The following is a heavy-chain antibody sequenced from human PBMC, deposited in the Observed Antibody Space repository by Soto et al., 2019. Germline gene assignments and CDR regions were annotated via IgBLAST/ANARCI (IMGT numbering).Heavy chain of an antibody. D-gene: IGHD3-10*01. CDR1: GGAISTYY. Sequence: SATLSLTCSFSGGAISTYYWSWIRQFPGQGLEWIGYIYHSGRSQYNPSLTSRVTMSVDTSKNQLSLRLSSVTAADTAVYYWARSYSSGSYNDYYYGM. V-gene: IGHV4-59*01. J-gene: IGHJ6*01. CDR2: IYHSGRS. CDR3: ARSYSSGSYNDYYYGM.